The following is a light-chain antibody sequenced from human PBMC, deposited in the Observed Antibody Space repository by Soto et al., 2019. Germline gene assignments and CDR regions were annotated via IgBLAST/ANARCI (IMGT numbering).Light chain of an antibody. CDR2: EVS. V-gene: IGLV2-14*01. CDR3: SSSTSSTTLDV. CDR1: SSDVGGYNY. Sequence: QSALTQPASVSGSPGQSITISCTGTSSDVGGYNYVSWYQQHPGKAPKLMIYEVSNRPSGVSNRSSGSKSGNTASLTISGLQAEDEADYYCSSSTSSTTLDVFGTGTKVTVL. J-gene: IGLJ1*01.